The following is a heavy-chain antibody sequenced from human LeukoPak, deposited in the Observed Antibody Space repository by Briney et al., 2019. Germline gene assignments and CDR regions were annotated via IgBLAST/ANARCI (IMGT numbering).Heavy chain of an antibody. CDR1: GYSISSGYY. CDR2: IYHSGST. Sequence: SETLSLTCAVSGYSISSGYYWGWIRQPPGKGLEWIGSIYHSGSTYYNPSLKSRVTISVDTSKNQFSLKLSSVTAADTAVYYCARRARGPPDYWGQGTLVTVSS. CDR3: ARRARGPPDY. J-gene: IGHJ4*02. V-gene: IGHV4-38-2*01.